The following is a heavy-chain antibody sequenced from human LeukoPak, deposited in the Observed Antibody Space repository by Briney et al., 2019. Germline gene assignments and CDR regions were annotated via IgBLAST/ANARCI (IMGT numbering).Heavy chain of an antibody. D-gene: IGHD3-22*01. J-gene: IGHJ3*02. CDR3: ARAGYYYDSSGLDAFDI. V-gene: IGHV3-53*01. CDR2: IYSGGST. CDR1: GFTVSSNY. Sequence: PGGSLRLSCAASGFTVSSNYMSWVRQAPGKGLEWVSVIYSGGSTYYADSVKGRFTISRDNSKNTLYLQMNSLRAEDTAVYYCARAGYYYDSSGLDAFDIWGQGTMVTVSS.